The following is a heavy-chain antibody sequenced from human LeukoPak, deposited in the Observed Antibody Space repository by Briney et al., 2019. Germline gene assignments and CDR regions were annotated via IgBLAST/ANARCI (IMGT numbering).Heavy chain of an antibody. CDR2: IDGSSSHI. CDR1: GFIFSNYA. V-gene: IGHV3-21*01. Sequence: GGSLRLSCAASGFIFSNYAMNWVRQAPGKGLEWVSSIDGSSSHIYYADSVKGRFTISRDNTKSSLYLQMNSLRAEDMAVYYCARGYCGGDCYGDWGQGTLVTVSS. J-gene: IGHJ1*01. D-gene: IGHD2-21*02. CDR3: ARGYCGGDCYGD.